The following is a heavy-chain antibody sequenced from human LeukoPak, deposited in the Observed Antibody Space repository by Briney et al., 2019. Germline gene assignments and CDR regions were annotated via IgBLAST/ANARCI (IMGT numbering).Heavy chain of an antibody. D-gene: IGHD3-22*01. V-gene: IGHV3-23*01. Sequence: PGGSLRLSCAASGFTFSSSAMSWVRQAPGKGLEWLSTISGGGGSTYYADSVKGRFTISRDNSKNTLYLQMNSLRAEDTAVYYCANLGYDSSGYGGAYWGQGTLVTVSS. CDR3: ANLGYDSSGYGGAY. CDR1: GFTFSSSA. J-gene: IGHJ4*02. CDR2: ISGGGGST.